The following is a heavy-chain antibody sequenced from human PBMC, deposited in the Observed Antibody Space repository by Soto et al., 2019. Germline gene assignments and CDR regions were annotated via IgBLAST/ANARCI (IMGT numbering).Heavy chain of an antibody. CDR1: GYTFTSYY. D-gene: IGHD3-22*01. V-gene: IGHV1-46*01. J-gene: IGHJ4*02. CDR2: INPSGGST. Sequence: ASVKVSCKASGYTFTSYYMHWVRQAPGQGLEWMGIINPSGGSTSYAQEFQGRVTMTRDTSTSTVYMELSSLRSEDTAVYYCARVWSSGYFDYWGQGTLVTVSS. CDR3: ARVWSSGYFDY.